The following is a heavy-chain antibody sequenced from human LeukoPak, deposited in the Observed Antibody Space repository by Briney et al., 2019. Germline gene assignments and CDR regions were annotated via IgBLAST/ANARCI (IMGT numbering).Heavy chain of an antibody. Sequence: GASVKVSCKASGYTFTGYYMHWVRLAPGQGLEWMGWINPNSGGTNYAQKFQGRVTMTRDTSISTAYMELSRLRSDDTAVYYCARDRRYCSSTSCYETYYYYGMDVWGQGTTVTVSS. V-gene: IGHV1-2*02. CDR1: GYTFTGYY. J-gene: IGHJ6*02. CDR3: ARDRRYCSSTSCYETYYYYGMDV. D-gene: IGHD2-2*01. CDR2: INPNSGGT.